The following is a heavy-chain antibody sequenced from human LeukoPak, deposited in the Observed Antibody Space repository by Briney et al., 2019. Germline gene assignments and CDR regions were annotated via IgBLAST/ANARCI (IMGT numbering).Heavy chain of an antibody. CDR2: ISYDGSNK. Sequence: GGSLRLSCAASEFTFSSYGMHWVRQAPGKGLEWVAVISYDGSNKYYADSVKGRFTISRDNSKNTLYLQMNSLRAEDTAVYYCAKIWYYYDSSGYYSDYWGQGTLVTVSS. J-gene: IGHJ4*02. D-gene: IGHD3-22*01. V-gene: IGHV3-30*18. CDR3: AKIWYYYDSSGYYSDY. CDR1: EFTFSSYG.